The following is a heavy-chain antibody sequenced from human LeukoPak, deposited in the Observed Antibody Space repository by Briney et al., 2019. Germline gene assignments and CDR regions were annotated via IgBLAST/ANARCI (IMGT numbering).Heavy chain of an antibody. V-gene: IGHV4-59*11. Sequence: SETLSLTCTVSGGSISSHYWSWIRQPPGKGLEWIGYIYYSGSTNYNPSLKSRVTISVGTSKNQFSLKLSSGTAADTAVYYCARELTTYYYDSSGYATGAFDYWGQGTLVTVSS. CDR2: IYYSGST. CDR3: ARELTTYYYDSSGYATGAFDY. J-gene: IGHJ4*02. D-gene: IGHD3-22*01. CDR1: GGSISSHY.